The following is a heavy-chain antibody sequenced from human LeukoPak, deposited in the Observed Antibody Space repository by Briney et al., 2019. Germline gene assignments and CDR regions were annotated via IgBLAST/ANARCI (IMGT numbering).Heavy chain of an antibody. Sequence: PGGSLRLSCAASGFTFSSYWMNWVRQAPGKGLEWVSSISSSSSYIYYADSVKGRFTISRDNAKNSLYLQMNSLRAEDTAVYYCARNKICGGDCYSKRHAFDIWGQGTMVTVSS. CDR2: ISSSSSYI. CDR1: GFTFSSYW. CDR3: ARNKICGGDCYSKRHAFDI. J-gene: IGHJ3*02. V-gene: IGHV3-21*01. D-gene: IGHD2-21*02.